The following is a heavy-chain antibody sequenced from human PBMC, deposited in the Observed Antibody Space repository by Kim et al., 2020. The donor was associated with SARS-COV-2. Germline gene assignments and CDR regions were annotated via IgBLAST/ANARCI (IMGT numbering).Heavy chain of an antibody. D-gene: IGHD6-19*01. J-gene: IGHJ4*02. CDR3: ARAPLDQWLVLDYFDY. CDR2: IYYSGST. CDR1: GGSISSYY. V-gene: IGHV4-59*01. Sequence: SETLSLTCTVSGGSISSYYWSWIRQPPGKGLEWIGYIYYSGSTNYNPSLKSQVTISVDTSKNQFSLKLSSVTAADTAVYYCARAPLDQWLVLDYFDYWGQGTLVTVSS.